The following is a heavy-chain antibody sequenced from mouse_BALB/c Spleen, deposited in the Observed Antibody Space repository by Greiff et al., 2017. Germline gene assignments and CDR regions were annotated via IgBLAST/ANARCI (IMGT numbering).Heavy chain of an antibody. CDR2: IWGDGST. Sequence: VKLMESGPGLVQPSQSLSITCTVSGFSLTSYGVNWVRQPPGKGLEWLGMIWGDGSTDYNSALKSRLSISKDNSKSQVFLKMNSLQTDDTAGYYCARYGNYEAMDYWGQGTSVTVSS. CDR1: GFSLTSYG. J-gene: IGHJ4*01. V-gene: IGHV2-6-7*01. D-gene: IGHD2-10*02. CDR3: ARYGNYEAMDY.